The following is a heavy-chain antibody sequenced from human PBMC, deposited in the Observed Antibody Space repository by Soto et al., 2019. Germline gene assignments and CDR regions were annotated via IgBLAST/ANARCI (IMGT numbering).Heavy chain of an antibody. CDR3: ARSTVTDDC. J-gene: IGHJ4*02. CDR2: IYQSGSA. D-gene: IGHD4-17*01. CDR1: GGSISSDNW. Sequence: QVQLQGSGPGLVKPSGTLSLTCAVSGGSISSDNWWSWVRQPPGKGLEWIGEIYQSGSANYNPSLQGRVTISIDKSKGQFSLELTSVAAADTAVYYCARSTVTDDCWGQGALVTVSS. V-gene: IGHV4-4*02.